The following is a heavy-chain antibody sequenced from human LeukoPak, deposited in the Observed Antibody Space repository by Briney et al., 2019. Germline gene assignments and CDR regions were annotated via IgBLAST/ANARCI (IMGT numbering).Heavy chain of an antibody. V-gene: IGHV3-30*02. Sequence: GGSLRLSCAASGFTFSSYAMNWVRQAPGKGLEWVAFIRYDGSNKYYADSVKGRFTISRDNSKNTLYLQMNSLRAEDTAVYYCAKAGHYDFWSGPNNWFDPWGQGTLVTVSS. D-gene: IGHD3-3*01. CDR1: GFTFSSYA. CDR2: IRYDGSNK. J-gene: IGHJ5*02. CDR3: AKAGHYDFWSGPNNWFDP.